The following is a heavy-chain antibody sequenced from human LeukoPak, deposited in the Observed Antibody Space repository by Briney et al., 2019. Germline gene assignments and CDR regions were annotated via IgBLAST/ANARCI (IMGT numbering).Heavy chain of an antibody. Sequence: SETLSLTCAVSGGSISSSNWWSWVRQPPGKGLEWIGEIYHSGSTNYNPSLKSRVTISVDKSKNQFSLKLSSVTAADTAVYYCARQIVVVIPGDFDYWGQGTLVTVSS. CDR2: IYHSGST. J-gene: IGHJ4*02. V-gene: IGHV4-4*02. CDR3: ARQIVVVIPGDFDY. D-gene: IGHD3-22*01. CDR1: GGSISSSNW.